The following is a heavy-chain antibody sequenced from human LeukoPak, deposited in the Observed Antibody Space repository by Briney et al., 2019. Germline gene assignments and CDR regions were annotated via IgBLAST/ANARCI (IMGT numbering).Heavy chain of an antibody. V-gene: IGHV3-53*01. CDR3: ARGPDDYGDYRARFDY. Sequence: PGGSLRLSCAATGFTVSSNYMCWVRQAPGKGLEWVSVIYSGGSTYYADSVKGRFTISRDNSKNTLYLQMNSLRAEDTAVYYCARGPDDYGDYRARFDYWGQGTLVTVSS. CDR2: IYSGGST. D-gene: IGHD4-17*01. J-gene: IGHJ4*02. CDR1: GFTVSSNY.